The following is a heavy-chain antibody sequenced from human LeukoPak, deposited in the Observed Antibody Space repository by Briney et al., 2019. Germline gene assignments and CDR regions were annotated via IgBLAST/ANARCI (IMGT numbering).Heavy chain of an antibody. CDR2: ISGSGGST. Sequence: PGGSLRLSCAASGFTFSSYAMSWVRQAPGKGLEWVSAISGSGGSTYYADSVKGRFTISRDNAKNSLYLQMNSLRAEDTAVYYCARVGQGGNYFDYWGQGTLVTVSS. J-gene: IGHJ4*02. CDR1: GFTFSSYA. CDR3: ARVGQGGNYFDY. D-gene: IGHD2-15*01. V-gene: IGHV3-23*01.